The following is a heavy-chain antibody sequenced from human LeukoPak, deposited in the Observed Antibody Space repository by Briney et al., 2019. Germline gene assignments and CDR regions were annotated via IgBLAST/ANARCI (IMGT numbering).Heavy chain of an antibody. D-gene: IGHD1-26*01. CDR1: GYTFTASA. CDR2: INAGNANT. J-gene: IGHJ4*02. Sequence: GASVKVSCKASGYTFTASAMHWVRQAPGQRLEWMGWINAGNANTKYSQNFQGGLTITRDTSASTAYMELSSLRSEDTAVYFCATLSGNSSDFWGQGTLVTVSS. CDR3: ATLSGNSSDF. V-gene: IGHV1-3*01.